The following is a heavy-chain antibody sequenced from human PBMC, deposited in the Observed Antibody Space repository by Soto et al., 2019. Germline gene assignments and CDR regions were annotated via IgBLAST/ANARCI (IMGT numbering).Heavy chain of an antibody. CDR3: AKSRGDRWTTSDFES. CDR2: ISGSGESK. J-gene: IGHJ4*02. D-gene: IGHD4-4*01. Sequence: EMQLLESGGGLVQPGGSLKLSCAASGFSFSIYSMSWVRQPPGKGLERVSGISGSGESKHYADSVRGRFAISRDNARKTLYLQMNNVRAEDTAVYYCAKSRGDRWTTSDFESGGQGTLITV. V-gene: IGHV3-23*01. CDR1: GFSFSIYS.